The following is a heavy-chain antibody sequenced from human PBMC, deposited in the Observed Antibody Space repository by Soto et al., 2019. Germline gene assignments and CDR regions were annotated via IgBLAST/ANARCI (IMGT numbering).Heavy chain of an antibody. CDR3: AKDLQSYGDYDYYCYGMDV. CDR1: GFTVSTYG. V-gene: IGHV3-30*18. CDR2: ISYDGTNK. D-gene: IGHD4-17*01. Sequence: QVQLVESVGGEVQPGRSLTISCAASGFTVSTYGMHWVRQTPGKGLEWVAVISYDGTNKFYSDSVKGRFTISRDNFKNTLTLQMNSLRADDTAVYSCAKDLQSYGDYDYYCYGMDVWGLGTRVTVSS. J-gene: IGHJ6*02.